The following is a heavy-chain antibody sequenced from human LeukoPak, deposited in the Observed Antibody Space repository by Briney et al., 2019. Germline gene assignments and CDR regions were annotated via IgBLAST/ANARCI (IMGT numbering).Heavy chain of an antibody. V-gene: IGHV3-23*01. CDR3: AKMGGVSEGNARTFDP. CDR1: GFTVSSNY. Sequence: GGSLRLSCAASGFTVSSNYMSWVRQAPGKGLEWVSVISGNAADTFYADSVKGRFTISRDNSKNTLYLQMKSVRVEDTALYHCAKMGGVSEGNARTFDPWGQGTLVTVSS. D-gene: IGHD3-16*01. CDR2: ISGNAADT. J-gene: IGHJ5*02.